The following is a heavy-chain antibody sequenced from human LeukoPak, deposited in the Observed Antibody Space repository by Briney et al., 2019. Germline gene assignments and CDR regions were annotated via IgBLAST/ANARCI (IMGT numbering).Heavy chain of an antibody. D-gene: IGHD3-22*01. J-gene: IGHJ4*02. V-gene: IGHV3-23*01. CDR1: GFTFSNYD. CDR2: ITGSGGST. CDR3: AKIPYTDDSSGRYYFDN. Sequence: PGGSLRLSCAASGFTFSNYDMSWVRQAPGKGLEWVSLITGSGGSTYYADSVKRRFTISRDNYKNILYLQMNTLSAEDAAVYHCAKIPYTDDSSGRYYFDNWGQGTLVTVSS.